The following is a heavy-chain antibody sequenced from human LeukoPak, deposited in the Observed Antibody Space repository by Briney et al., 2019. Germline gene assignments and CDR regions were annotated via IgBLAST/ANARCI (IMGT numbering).Heavy chain of an antibody. CDR2: MNPNSGDT. J-gene: IGHJ4*02. D-gene: IGHD3-3*02. V-gene: IGHV1-2*02. CDR3: ARRPINCIIANCYVDY. CDR1: VYTFTNFY. Sequence: ASVKASCKASVYTFTNFYIHWVRQAPGQGLEWMGWMNPNSGDTSYAREFQDRVTMTRDTSLNTAYMELSRLRSDDTAVYLCARRPINCIIANCYVDYWGQGTLVTVSS.